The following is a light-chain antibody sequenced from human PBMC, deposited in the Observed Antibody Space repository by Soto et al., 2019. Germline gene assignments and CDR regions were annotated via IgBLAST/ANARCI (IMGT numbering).Light chain of an antibody. V-gene: IGLV3-10*01. CDR1: TLSEKY. Sequence: SYELTQPPSVSVSPGQTARITCSGDTLSEKYAYWYPQKSGQAPLVVIQEDTKRPSGIPERFSGSSSGTVATLTISGAEVEDEGDYYCYSTDTSGMFGGGTKLTVL. J-gene: IGLJ3*02. CDR2: EDT. CDR3: YSTDTSGM.